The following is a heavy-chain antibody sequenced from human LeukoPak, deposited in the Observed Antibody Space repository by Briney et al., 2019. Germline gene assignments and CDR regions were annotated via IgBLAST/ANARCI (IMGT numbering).Heavy chain of an antibody. J-gene: IGHJ6*03. V-gene: IGHV3-7*01. CDR1: GFTFSSYW. CDR2: IKQDGSEK. Sequence: QTGGSLRLSCAASGFTFSSYWMSWVRQAPGKGLEWVANIKQDGSEKYYVDSVKGRFTISRDNAKNTLYLQMNSLRAEDTAVYYCARYEITRYYDFWFHYYYYYIDVWGKGTTVTVSS. CDR3: ARYEITRYYDFWFHYYYYYIDV. D-gene: IGHD3-3*01.